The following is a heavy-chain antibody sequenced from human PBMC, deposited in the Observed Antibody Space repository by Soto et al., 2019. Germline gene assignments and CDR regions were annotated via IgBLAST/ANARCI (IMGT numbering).Heavy chain of an antibody. CDR2: IYTGGST. D-gene: IGHD3-3*02. V-gene: IGHV4-4*07. CDR1: GRSMISYY. Sequence: PSETLSLTCNVSGRSMISYYWSWIRQPAGKGLEWIGRIYTGGSTNYNPSLKSRVTMSVDTSKSQFSLSLTSVTAADTAVYYCAREGDDRHFFFDSWGQGTLVTAPQ. CDR3: AREGDDRHFFFDS. J-gene: IGHJ4*02.